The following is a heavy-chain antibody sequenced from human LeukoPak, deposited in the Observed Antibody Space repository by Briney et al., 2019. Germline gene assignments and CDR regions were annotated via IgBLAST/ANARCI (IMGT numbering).Heavy chain of an antibody. CDR2: IWYDGTNK. J-gene: IGHJ4*02. D-gene: IGHD2-8*01. CDR3: ARQKIWGPNGPFDY. CDR1: GFTFSSYG. Sequence: GRSLRLSCAASGFTFSSYGIHWVRQAPGKGLEWVALIWYDGTNKYYADSVKGRFTISRDNSKNTLYLQMNSLRAEDTAVYYCARQKIWGPNGPFDYWGQGTLVTVSS. V-gene: IGHV3-33*01.